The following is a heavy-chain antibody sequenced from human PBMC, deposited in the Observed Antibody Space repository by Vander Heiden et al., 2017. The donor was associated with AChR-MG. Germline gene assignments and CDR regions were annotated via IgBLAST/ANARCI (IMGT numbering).Heavy chain of an antibody. CDR2: MNPNSGNT. V-gene: IGHV1-8*01. CDR3: ATSPLELLWFGEVYR. D-gene: IGHD3-10*01. Sequence: VQLVQSGDEVKTPGASVKASCKASGYTFTSYDINWLRQATGQGLEWMGWMNPNSGNTGYAQKFQGRVTMTRNTSRSTADMERSSLRSEDTAVYYCATSPLELLWFGEVYRWCQGTLVNLSS. J-gene: IGHJ5*02. CDR1: GYTFTSYD.